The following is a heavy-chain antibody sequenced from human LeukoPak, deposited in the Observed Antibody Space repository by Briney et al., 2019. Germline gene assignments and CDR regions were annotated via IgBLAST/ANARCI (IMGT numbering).Heavy chain of an antibody. Sequence: GALILSCAASGFTFSSYSMNWVRQAPGKGLEWVSSISSSSSYIYYADSVKGRFTISRDNAKNSLYLQMNSLRAEDTAVYYCARDIYYYDSSGYYFPGGSDYWGQGTLVTVSS. CDR1: GFTFSSYS. CDR3: ARDIYYYDSSGYYFPGGSDY. J-gene: IGHJ4*02. CDR2: ISSSSSYI. V-gene: IGHV3-21*01. D-gene: IGHD3-22*01.